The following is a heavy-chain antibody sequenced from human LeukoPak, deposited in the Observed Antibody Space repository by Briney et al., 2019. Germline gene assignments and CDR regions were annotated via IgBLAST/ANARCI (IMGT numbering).Heavy chain of an antibody. J-gene: IGHJ4*02. D-gene: IGHD5-18*01. CDR2: ISISGSTI. V-gene: IGHV3-48*03. Sequence: GGSLRLSCAASGFTFSSYEMNWVRQAPGKGLEGVSYISISGSTIYYADSVKGRFTISRDNAKNSLYLQMNSLRAEDTAVYYCARDLSGVTGYTYGRGIDYWGQGTLVTVSS. CDR1: GFTFSSYE. CDR3: ARDLSGVTGYTYGRGIDY.